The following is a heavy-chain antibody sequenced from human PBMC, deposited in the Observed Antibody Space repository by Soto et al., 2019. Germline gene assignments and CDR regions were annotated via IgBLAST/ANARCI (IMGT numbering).Heavy chain of an antibody. CDR2: IYYSGST. Sequence: SETLSLTCTVSGGSISSYYWSWIRQPPGKGLEWIGYIYYSGSTNYNPSLKSRVTISVDTSKNQFSLKLSSVTAADTAVYYCARARSDYYYYGMDVWGQGTTVTVSS. CDR1: GGSISSYY. J-gene: IGHJ6*02. V-gene: IGHV4-59*01. CDR3: ARARSDYYYYGMDV.